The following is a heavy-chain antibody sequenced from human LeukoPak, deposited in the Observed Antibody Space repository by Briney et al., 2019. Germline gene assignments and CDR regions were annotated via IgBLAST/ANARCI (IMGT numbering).Heavy chain of an antibody. CDR3: ARERIEQWLVRYYYYYYMDV. Sequence: GASVKVSCKASGYTFTSHGISWVRQAPGQGLEWMGWISAYNGNTNYAQKLQGRVTMTTDTSTSTAYMELRSLRSDDTAVYYCARERIEQWLVRYYYYYYMDVWGKGTTVTVSS. D-gene: IGHD6-19*01. CDR1: GYTFTSHG. CDR2: ISAYNGNT. V-gene: IGHV1-18*01. J-gene: IGHJ6*03.